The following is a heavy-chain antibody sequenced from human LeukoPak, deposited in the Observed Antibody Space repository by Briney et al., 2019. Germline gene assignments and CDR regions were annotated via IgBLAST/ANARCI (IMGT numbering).Heavy chain of an antibody. J-gene: IGHJ4*02. CDR1: GYTFTYYA. V-gene: IGHV1-2*02. D-gene: IGHD5-24*01. Sequence: ASVKVSCKASGYTFTYYAMHWVRQAPGQGLQWMGWITPGGGTNYPQKFQGRVAITWDTSITTAYMDLSRLTSDDTAVYYCARDRYGDGFAHFDYWGRGALVTVSS. CDR2: ITPGGGT. CDR3: ARDRYGDGFAHFDY.